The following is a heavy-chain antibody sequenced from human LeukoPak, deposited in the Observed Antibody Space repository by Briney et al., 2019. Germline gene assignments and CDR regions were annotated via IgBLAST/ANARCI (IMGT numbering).Heavy chain of an antibody. J-gene: IGHJ4*02. CDR1: GVSIRGSPTY. V-gene: IGHV4-39*07. D-gene: IGHD2-8*01. Sequence: SETLSLTCTVSGVSIRGSPTYWGWIRQSPGKGLEWIGSIYYSWITYYSPSLKSRVTVSVDTSKNQFSLKLYSVTAADTAVYYCTTENGGYLDNWGRGTLVTVSS. CDR3: TTENGGYLDN. CDR2: IYYSWIT.